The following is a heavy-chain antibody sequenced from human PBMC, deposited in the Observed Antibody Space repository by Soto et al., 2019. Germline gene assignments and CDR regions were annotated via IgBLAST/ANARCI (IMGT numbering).Heavy chain of an antibody. CDR3: ARENYGDYLNWFDP. V-gene: IGHV3-48*02. D-gene: IGHD4-17*01. CDR2: ISSSNSTI. CDR1: GFTFSSYS. Sequence: GGSLRLSCAASGFTFSSYSMNWVRQAPGKGLEWVSYISSSNSTIYYADSVKGRFTISRDNSKNSLYLQMNSLRDEDTAVYYCARENYGDYLNWFDPWGQGTLVTVSS. J-gene: IGHJ5*02.